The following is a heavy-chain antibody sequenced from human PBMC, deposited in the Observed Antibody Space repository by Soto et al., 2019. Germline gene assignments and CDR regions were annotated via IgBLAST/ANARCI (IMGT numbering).Heavy chain of an antibody. Sequence: SVKVSCKASGGTFSSYAISWVRQAPGQGLEWMGGIIPIFGTANYAQKFQGRVTITADRSTSTAYMELSSLRSEDTAVYYCAREGRHSTSLIAGLDSWGQGTLVTVSS. CDR1: GGTFSSYA. CDR3: AREGRHSTSLIAGLDS. CDR2: IIPIFGTA. J-gene: IGHJ4*02. D-gene: IGHD6-13*01. V-gene: IGHV1-69*06.